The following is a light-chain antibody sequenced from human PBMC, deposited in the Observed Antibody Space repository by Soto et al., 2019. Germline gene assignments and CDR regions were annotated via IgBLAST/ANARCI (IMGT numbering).Light chain of an antibody. V-gene: IGKV3-15*01. CDR2: GAS. J-gene: IGKJ3*01. Sequence: EIVMTQSAAILSVSPGERATLSYRASQSVSSNLAWYQQKPGQAPRLLIYGASTRATGIPGRFSGSGSGTEFTLTISSLQSEDFAVFYCQQYNNWPFTFGPGTKVDIK. CDR1: QSVSSN. CDR3: QQYNNWPFT.